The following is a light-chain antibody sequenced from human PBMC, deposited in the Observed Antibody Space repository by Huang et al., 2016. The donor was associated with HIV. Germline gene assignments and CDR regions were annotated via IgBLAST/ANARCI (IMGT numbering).Light chain of an antibody. CDR1: QDITNY. CDR3: HQFDNRPLT. V-gene: IGKV1-33*01. J-gene: IGKJ4*01. CDR2: DAS. Sequence: DIVLTQSPSSLTASVGDRVTITFQASQDITNYLNCYQQRPGKGPKGLIYDASSVASGVPVRLRGIGSGKEFAFPISCLQPEEPAIYYFHQFDNRPLTFGGGTKVEI.